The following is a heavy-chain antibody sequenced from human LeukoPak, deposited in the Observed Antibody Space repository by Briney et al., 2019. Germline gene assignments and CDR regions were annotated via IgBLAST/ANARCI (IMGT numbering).Heavy chain of an antibody. V-gene: IGHV1-69*05. Sequence: SVKVSFKASGGTFRSYAISWVRQAPGQGLEWMGGIIPIFGTANYAQKLQGRVTITTDESTSTAYMELSSLRSEDTAVYYCARAIEVEMATISAFDIWGQGTMVTVSS. J-gene: IGHJ3*02. D-gene: IGHD5-24*01. CDR2: IIPIFGTA. CDR1: GGTFRSYA. CDR3: ARAIEVEMATISAFDI.